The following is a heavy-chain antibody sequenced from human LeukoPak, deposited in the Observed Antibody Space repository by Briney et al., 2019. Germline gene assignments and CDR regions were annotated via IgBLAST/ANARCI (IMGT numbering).Heavy chain of an antibody. V-gene: IGHV4-59*01. Sequence: SETLSLTCTVSGGSISSYYWSWIRQPPGKGLEWIGYIYYSGSTNYNPSLKSRVTISVDTSKNQFSLKLSSVTAADTAVYYCARDIPVIHYMDVWGKGTTVTVSS. D-gene: IGHD3-16*02. CDR3: ARDIPVIHYMDV. CDR1: GGSISSYY. CDR2: IYYSGST. J-gene: IGHJ6*03.